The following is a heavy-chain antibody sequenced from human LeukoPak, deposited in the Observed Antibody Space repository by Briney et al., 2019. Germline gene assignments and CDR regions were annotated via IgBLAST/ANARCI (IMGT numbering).Heavy chain of an antibody. CDR1: GGTFSSYA. CDR2: IIPILGIA. J-gene: IGHJ6*02. D-gene: IGHD3-9*01. CDR3: ARAISKYYDILTGCKGVFMDV. V-gene: IGHV1-69*04. Sequence: ASVKVSCKASGGTFSSYAISWVRQAPGQGLEWMGRIIPILGIANYAQKFQGRVTITADKSTSTAYMELRSLRSDDTAVYYCARAISKYYDILTGCKGVFMDVWGQGTTVTVSS.